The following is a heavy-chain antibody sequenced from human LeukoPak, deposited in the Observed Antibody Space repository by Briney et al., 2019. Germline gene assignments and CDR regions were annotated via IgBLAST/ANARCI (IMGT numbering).Heavy chain of an antibody. Sequence: ASVKVSCKASGYTFTSYDINWVRQATGQGLEWMGWMNPNSGNTGYAQKFQGRVTMNRNTSISTAYMELSSLRSEDTAVYYCARAMTTVTEFDYWGQGTLVTVSS. CDR1: GYTFTSYD. V-gene: IGHV1-8*01. D-gene: IGHD4-17*01. CDR3: ARAMTTVTEFDY. J-gene: IGHJ4*02. CDR2: MNPNSGNT.